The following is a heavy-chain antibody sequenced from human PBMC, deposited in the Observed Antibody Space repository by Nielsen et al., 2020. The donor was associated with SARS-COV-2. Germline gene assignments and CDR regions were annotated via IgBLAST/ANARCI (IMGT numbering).Heavy chain of an antibody. CDR2: FDPEDGET. Sequence: ASVKVSCKVSGYTLTELSMHWVRQAPGKGLEWMGGFDPEDGETIYAQKFQGRVTMTEDTSTDTANMELSSLRSEDTAVYYCASGGSLNNWFDPWGQGTLVTVSS. CDR3: ASGGSLNNWFDP. J-gene: IGHJ5*02. D-gene: IGHD1-26*01. V-gene: IGHV1-24*01. CDR1: GYTLTELS.